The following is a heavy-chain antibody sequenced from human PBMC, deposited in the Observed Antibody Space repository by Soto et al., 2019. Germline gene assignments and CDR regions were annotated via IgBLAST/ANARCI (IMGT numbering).Heavy chain of an antibody. CDR3: ARYGRTTMVTFDY. CDR2: IYYSENT. D-gene: IGHD5-18*01. V-gene: IGHV4-30-4*01. J-gene: IGHJ4*02. Sequence: PSETLSLTCTVSGGSINSADYYWSWIRQPPGKGLEWIGYIYYSENTFYNPSLKSRVTISVDTSKNQFSLRLSSVTAADTAVYYCARYGRTTMVTFDYWGRGTLVTVSS. CDR1: GGSINSADYY.